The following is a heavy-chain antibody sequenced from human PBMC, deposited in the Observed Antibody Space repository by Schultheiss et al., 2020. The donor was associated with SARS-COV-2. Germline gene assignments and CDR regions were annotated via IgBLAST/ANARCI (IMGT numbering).Heavy chain of an antibody. J-gene: IGHJ6*02. CDR1: GFTFTNTW. Sequence: GGSLRLSCAASGFTFTNTWMNWVRQVPGKGLEWVGRIKSKTDGGTTDYAAPVKGRFTISRDNSKNTLYLQMNSLRAEDTALYYCAKDIGIGGVDQLLPRAYYYYYGMDVWGQGTTVTVSS. D-gene: IGHD2-2*01. CDR3: AKDIGIGGVDQLLPRAYYYYYGMDV. V-gene: IGHV3-15*07. CDR2: IKSKTDGGTT.